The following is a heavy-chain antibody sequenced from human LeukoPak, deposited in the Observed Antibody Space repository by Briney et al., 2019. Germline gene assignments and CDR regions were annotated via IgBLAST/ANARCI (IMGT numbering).Heavy chain of an antibody. CDR1: GYTFTGYY. J-gene: IGHJ4*02. D-gene: IGHD4-17*01. Sequence: ASVKVSCXASGYTFTGYYMHWVRQAPGQGLEWMGGIIPIFGTANYAQKFQGRVTITADESTSTAYMELSSLRSEDTAVYYCARDVHYGDYSSGYWGQGTLVTVSS. V-gene: IGHV1-69*13. CDR3: ARDVHYGDYSSGY. CDR2: IIPIFGTA.